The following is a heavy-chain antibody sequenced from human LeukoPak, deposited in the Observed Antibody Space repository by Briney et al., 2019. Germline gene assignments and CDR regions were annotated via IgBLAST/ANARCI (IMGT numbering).Heavy chain of an antibody. V-gene: IGHV4-59*01. Sequence: SETLSLTCTVSGGSISSYYWSWIRQPPGKGLEWIGYIYYSGSTNYNPSLKSRVTISVDTSKNQFSLKLSSVTAADTAVYYCARGSWELLGYYFDYWGQGTLVTVSS. CDR3: ARGSWELLGYYFDY. J-gene: IGHJ4*02. CDR1: GGSISSYY. CDR2: IYYSGST. D-gene: IGHD1-26*01.